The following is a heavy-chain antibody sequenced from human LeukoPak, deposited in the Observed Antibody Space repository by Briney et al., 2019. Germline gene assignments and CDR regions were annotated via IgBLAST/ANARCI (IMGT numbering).Heavy chain of an antibody. D-gene: IGHD3-10*01. J-gene: IGHJ4*02. V-gene: IGHV1-2*02. Sequence: ASVKVSCKASGYTFTGYYMHWVRQAPGQGLEWIGWINPNSGGTNYAQKFQGRVTMTRDTSISTAYMELSRLRSDDTAVYYCARTGDYYGSGSYGPKRYYFDYWGQGTLVTVSS. CDR3: ARTGDYYGSGSYGPKRYYFDY. CDR1: GYTFTGYY. CDR2: INPNSGGT.